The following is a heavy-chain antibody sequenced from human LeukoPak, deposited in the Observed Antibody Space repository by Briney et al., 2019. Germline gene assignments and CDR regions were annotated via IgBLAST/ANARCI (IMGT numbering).Heavy chain of an antibody. CDR1: GFTFSSYA. CDR3: AKDWGYCSRTSCHLWYFDY. Sequence: TGGSLRLSCAASGFTFSSYAVSWVRQAPGKGLEWVSAISGSGGSTYYADSVKGRFTISRDNSKNTLYLQMNSLRAEDTAVYYCAKDWGYCSRTSCHLWYFDYWGQGTLVTVSS. J-gene: IGHJ4*02. D-gene: IGHD2-2*01. CDR2: ISGSGGST. V-gene: IGHV3-23*01.